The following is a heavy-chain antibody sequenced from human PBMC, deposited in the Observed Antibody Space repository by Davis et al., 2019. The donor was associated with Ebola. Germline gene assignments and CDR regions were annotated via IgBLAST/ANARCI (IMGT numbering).Heavy chain of an antibody. D-gene: IGHD1-26*01. Sequence: ASVKVSCKASGYTFTSYGISWVRQAPGQGLEWMGWISAYNGNTNYAQNLQGRVTMTTDTSTSTAYMELRSLRSDDTAVYYCARTNYSVRKGDYWGQGTLVTVSS. CDR3: ARTNYSVRKGDY. J-gene: IGHJ4*02. CDR2: ISAYNGNT. CDR1: GYTFTSYG. V-gene: IGHV1-18*01.